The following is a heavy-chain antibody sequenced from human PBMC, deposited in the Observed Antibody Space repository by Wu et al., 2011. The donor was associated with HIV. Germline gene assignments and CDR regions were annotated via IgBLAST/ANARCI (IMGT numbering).Heavy chain of an antibody. V-gene: IGHV1-8*03. Sequence: QVQLVQSGAEVKKPGASVKVSCKASGYTFTSYDINWVRQATGQGLEWMGWMHPNSGNTGYAQKFQGRVTITRNTSISTAYMELSSLRSEDTAVYYCASRYTSGWSTGMDYYYYGMDVWGQGTTVTVSS. D-gene: IGHD6-19*01. J-gene: IGHJ6*02. CDR2: MHPNSGNT. CDR1: GYTFTSYD. CDR3: ASRYTSGWSTGMDYYYYGMDV.